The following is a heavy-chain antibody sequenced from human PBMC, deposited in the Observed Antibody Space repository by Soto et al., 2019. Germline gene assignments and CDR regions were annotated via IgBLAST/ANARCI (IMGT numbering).Heavy chain of an antibody. CDR2: INHSGST. V-gene: IGHV4-34*01. CDR1: GGSFSGYY. Sequence: SETLSLTCAVYGGSFSGYYWSWIRQPPGKGLEWIGEINHSGSTNYNPSLKSRVTISVDTSKNQFSLKLSSVTAADTAVYYCARRRDSSGYYTRYYYGMDVWGPGTRVTVSS. J-gene: IGHJ6*02. CDR3: ARRRDSSGYYTRYYYGMDV. D-gene: IGHD3-22*01.